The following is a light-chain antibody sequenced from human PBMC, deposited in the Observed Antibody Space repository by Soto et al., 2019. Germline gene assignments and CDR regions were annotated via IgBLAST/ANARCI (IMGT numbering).Light chain of an antibody. J-gene: IGLJ3*02. CDR3: AVWVGSLSGWM. V-gene: IGLV1-47*01. Sequence: QSVLTQPPSASGTPGQRVTISCSGTSSNIGRNYVYWYQQLPGAAPKLVIHRNNPRPSGVPHRFSGSKSGSSASLAISGLRSEDEADYYCAVWVGSLSGWMFGGGTKLTVL. CDR2: RNN. CDR1: SSNIGRNY.